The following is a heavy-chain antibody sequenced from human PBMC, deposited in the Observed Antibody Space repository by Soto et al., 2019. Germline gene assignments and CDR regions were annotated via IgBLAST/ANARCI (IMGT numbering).Heavy chain of an antibody. CDR2: IDPSDSYT. J-gene: IGHJ6*02. D-gene: IGHD6-13*01. CDR3: ARLPVAAAGTDYYYGMDV. Sequence: GESLKISCKGSGYSFTSYWISWVRQMPGKGLEWMGRIDPSDSYTNYSPSFQGHVTISADKSISTAYLQWSSLKASDTAMYYCARLPVAAAGTDYYYGMDVWGQGTTVTVSS. V-gene: IGHV5-10-1*01. CDR1: GYSFTSYW.